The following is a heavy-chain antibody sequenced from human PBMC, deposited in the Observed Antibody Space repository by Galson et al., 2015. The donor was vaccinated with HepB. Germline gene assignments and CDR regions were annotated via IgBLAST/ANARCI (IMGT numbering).Heavy chain of an antibody. D-gene: IGHD2-2*01. CDR1: GGSFSGYF. J-gene: IGHJ4*02. CDR2: TTHYGRT. CDR3: ARVVDIKFQLLSVPYYFDY. V-gene: IGHV4-34*01. Sequence: SETLSLTCTVYGGSFSGYFWSWIRQSPGKGLEWIGETTHYGRTNHNPSLKSRVTISVDTSKNQISLNLRSATAADTAVYYCARVVDIKFQLLSVPYYFDYWGQGTLVTVSS.